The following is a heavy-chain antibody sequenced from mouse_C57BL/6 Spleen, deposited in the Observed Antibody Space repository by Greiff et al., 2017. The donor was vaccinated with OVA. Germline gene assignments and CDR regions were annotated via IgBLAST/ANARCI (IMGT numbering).Heavy chain of an antibody. J-gene: IGHJ2*01. CDR1: GYTFTSYW. V-gene: IGHV1-59*01. Sequence: VQLQQPGAELVRPGTSVKLSCKASGYTFTSYWMHWVKQRPGQGLEWIGVIDPSDSYTNDNQKFKGKATLTVDTSSSTAYMQLSSLTSEDSAVYCCARGGEGYWGQGTTLTVSS. D-gene: IGHD2-13*01. CDR2: IDPSDSYT. CDR3: ARGGEGY.